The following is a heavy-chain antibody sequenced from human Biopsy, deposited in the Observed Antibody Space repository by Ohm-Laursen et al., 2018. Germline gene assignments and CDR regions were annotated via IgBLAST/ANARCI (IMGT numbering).Heavy chain of an antibody. D-gene: IGHD3-10*01. CDR2: INSDGSST. CDR1: EFIFSRFW. CDR3: TRAEAGSGSLLYFDY. V-gene: IGHV3-74*01. J-gene: IGHJ4*02. Sequence: SLRLSCSASEFIFSRFWMYWVRQAPGKGLVWVSRINSDGSSTNYADAVKGRFTISRDNAKNTVFLQMNSLRAEDTAVYYRTRAEAGSGSLLYFDYWGQGTLVTVSS.